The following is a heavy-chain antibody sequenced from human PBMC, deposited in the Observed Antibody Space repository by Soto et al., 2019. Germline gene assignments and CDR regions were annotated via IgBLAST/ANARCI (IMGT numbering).Heavy chain of an antibody. CDR2: MNPNSGNT. CDR1: GYTFTSYD. J-gene: IGHJ6*02. CDR3: ARGTTVTTAPYYYYGMDV. D-gene: IGHD4-4*01. V-gene: IGHV1-8*01. Sequence: QVQLVQSGAEVKKPGASVKVSCKASGYTFTSYDINWVRQATGQGLEWMGWMNPNSGNTGYAQKFQGRVTMTRNTPLSTAYMELSSLRSEDTAVYYCARGTTVTTAPYYYYGMDVWGQGTTVTVSS.